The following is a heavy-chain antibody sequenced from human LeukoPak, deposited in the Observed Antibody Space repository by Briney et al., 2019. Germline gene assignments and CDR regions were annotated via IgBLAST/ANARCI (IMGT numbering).Heavy chain of an antibody. CDR3: ARDLYSGSYYDFDY. CDR1: GFTFSSSW. Sequence: GGSLRLSCAASGFTFSSSWMHWVRQAPGKGLIWVSRVNGDGTGTIYADSVKGRFTISRDNAKNSLYLQMNSLRVEDTAVYYCARDLYSGSYYDFDYWGQGTLVTVSS. V-gene: IGHV3-74*01. CDR2: VNGDGTGT. J-gene: IGHJ4*02. D-gene: IGHD1-26*01.